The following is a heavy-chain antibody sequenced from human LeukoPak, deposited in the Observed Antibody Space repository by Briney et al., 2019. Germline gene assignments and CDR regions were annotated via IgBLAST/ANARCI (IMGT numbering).Heavy chain of an antibody. CDR3: ARVKGFAYSFFDL. J-gene: IGHJ2*01. CDR2: VYRSGDT. Sequence: PSETLSLTCTLSGGSISQYYWSWIRQPPGKGPEWIGYVYRSGDTNYNPSLKNRVTISVDTSKNHFSLNLTSVTAADTAVYYCARVKGFAYSFFDLWGRGTLVTVSS. V-gene: IGHV4-59*01. CDR1: GGSISQYY.